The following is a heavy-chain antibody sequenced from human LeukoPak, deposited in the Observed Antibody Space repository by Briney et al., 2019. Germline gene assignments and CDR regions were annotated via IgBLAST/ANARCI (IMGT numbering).Heavy chain of an antibody. V-gene: IGHV4-59*01. Sequence: SETLSLTCTVSGGSISSYYWSWIRKPPGKGLEWIGYIYYSGSTNYNPSLKSRVTISVDTSKNQFSLKLSSVTAADTAVYYCARDSGYCSSTSCYKVFDYWGQGTLVTVSS. CDR2: IYYSGST. CDR3: ARDSGYCSSTSCYKVFDY. CDR1: GGSISSYY. J-gene: IGHJ4*02. D-gene: IGHD2-2*02.